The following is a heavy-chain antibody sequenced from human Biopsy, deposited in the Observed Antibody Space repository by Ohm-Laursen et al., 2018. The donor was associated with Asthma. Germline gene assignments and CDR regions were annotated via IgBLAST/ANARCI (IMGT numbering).Heavy chain of an antibody. CDR3: ARGQKSAGDRWFDP. Sequence: SSVKVSCKASGYTFNAYYIHWVRQAPGQEFEWMGRINPNSGGTNYAQKFQGRVTMTRDTSISTAYMEVSRLRSDDTAVYYCARGQKSAGDRWFDPWGQGTLVTVSS. CDR2: INPNSGGT. V-gene: IGHV1-2*06. CDR1: GYTFNAYY. D-gene: IGHD6-13*01. J-gene: IGHJ5*02.